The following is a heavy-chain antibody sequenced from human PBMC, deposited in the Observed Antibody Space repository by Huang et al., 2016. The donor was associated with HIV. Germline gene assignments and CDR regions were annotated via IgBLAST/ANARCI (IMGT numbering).Heavy chain of an antibody. J-gene: IGHJ4*02. CDR3: ARGRGVIKVEY. V-gene: IGHV4-61*08. Sequence: QVQLQESGPGLVKPSETLSLTCCVSDDSVSTVASYWSWIRQPPGKGLEWIGYVYYYGNTNYNPSLKSRVTISVDMTKNQFSLKLRSVTAADTAVYYCARGRGVIKVEYWGQGTLVTVSS. CDR2: VYYYGNT. CDR1: DDSVSTVASY. D-gene: IGHD3-10*01.